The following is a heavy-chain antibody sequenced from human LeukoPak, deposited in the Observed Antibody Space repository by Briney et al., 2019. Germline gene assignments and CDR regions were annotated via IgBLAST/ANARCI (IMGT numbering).Heavy chain of an antibody. CDR2: ISRGSTCI. D-gene: IGHD5-24*01. Sequence: GGSLRLSCEGSGFNFSLFSMNWVRQAPGKGLEWVSSISRGSTCIFYADSLQGRFIISRDNAKNTVYLQMTGLRVEDTALYYCARDREKATISHFESWGQGTLVTVSS. CDR1: GFNFSLFS. V-gene: IGHV3-21*01. CDR3: ARDREKATISHFES. J-gene: IGHJ4*02.